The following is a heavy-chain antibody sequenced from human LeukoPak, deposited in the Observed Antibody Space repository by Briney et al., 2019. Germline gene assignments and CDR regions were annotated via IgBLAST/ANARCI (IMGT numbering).Heavy chain of an antibody. D-gene: IGHD2-2*02. J-gene: IGHJ4*02. V-gene: IGHV3-7*01. CDR2: IKQDGSEK. CDR3: ASGPAAIN. CDR1: GFTFSSYA. Sequence: PGGSLRLSCAASGFTFSSYAMSWVRQAPGKGLEWVANIKQDGSEKYYVDSVKGRFAISRDNAKNSLYLQMNSLRAEDTAVYYCASGPAAINWGQGTLVTVSS.